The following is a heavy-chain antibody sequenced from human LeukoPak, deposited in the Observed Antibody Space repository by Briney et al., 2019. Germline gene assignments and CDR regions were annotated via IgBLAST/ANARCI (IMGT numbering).Heavy chain of an antibody. CDR2: INPNSGGT. CDR3: ARGTGGYCSGGSCYAYNWFDP. D-gene: IGHD2-15*01. J-gene: IGHJ5*02. V-gene: IGHV1-2*02. Sequence: GASVKVSCKASGYTFTGYYMHWVRQAPGQGLEWMGWINPNSGGTNYAQKFQGRVTMTRDTSISTAYMELSRLRSDDTAVYYCARGTGGYCSGGSCYAYNWFDPWGQGTLVTVSS. CDR1: GYTFTGYY.